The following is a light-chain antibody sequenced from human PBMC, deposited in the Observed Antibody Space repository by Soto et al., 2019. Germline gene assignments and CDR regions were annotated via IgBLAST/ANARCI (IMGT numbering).Light chain of an antibody. V-gene: IGKV3-15*01. CDR1: QSISSN. Sequence: EIVMTQSPATLSVSPGERATLSCRASQSISSNLAWYQQKPGQAPRLVMFGASTRATGIPARFSGSGSGTDFTLTITSLQSEDSANYYGKQHKNWPWTVGQGTKVEIQ. CDR3: KQHKNWPWT. J-gene: IGKJ1*01. CDR2: GAS.